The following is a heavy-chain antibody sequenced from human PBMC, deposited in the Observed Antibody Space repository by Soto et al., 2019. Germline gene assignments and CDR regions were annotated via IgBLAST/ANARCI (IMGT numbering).Heavy chain of an antibody. CDR2: TSSTGST. D-gene: IGHD3-3*01. CDR1: RNSFTSDIYF. Sequence: SQTLSLTCTVSRNSFTSDIYFWGWIRPPPGKGLERSRATSSTGSTYFNPPLKSRVTMSVETPKNQFSLWLRSVTAADTAVYYCARQWPFGVIIILNWFDPWGRATLVSVS. CDR3: ARQWPFGVIIILNWFDP. V-gene: IGHV4-39*01. J-gene: IGHJ5*02.